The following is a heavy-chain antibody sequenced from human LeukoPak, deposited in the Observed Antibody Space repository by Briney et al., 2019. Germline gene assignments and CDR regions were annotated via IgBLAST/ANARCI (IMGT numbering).Heavy chain of an antibody. CDR3: ARLRDWYFDY. CDR1: GGSISSSTYY. Sequence: SETLSLTCTVSGGSISSSTYYWGWIRQAPGKGLEWIGSIYYSGSAYYNPSLKSRVTISVDTSKNQFSLKLSSVTAADTAVYYCARLRDWYFDYWDQGTLVTVSS. J-gene: IGHJ4*02. CDR2: IYYSGSA. D-gene: IGHD2-21*01. V-gene: IGHV4-39*01.